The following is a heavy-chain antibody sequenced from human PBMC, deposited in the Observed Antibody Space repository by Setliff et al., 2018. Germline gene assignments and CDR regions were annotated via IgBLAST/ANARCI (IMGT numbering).Heavy chain of an antibody. Sequence: SETLSLTCTVSGGSISSGGYYWSWIRQHPGMGLEWIGYIYYSGSTNYNPSLKSRVTISLDTSKDQFSLKLSSVTAADTAVYYCASLPYYDSSGYSLSYYWGQGTLVTVSS. J-gene: IGHJ4*02. D-gene: IGHD3-22*01. V-gene: IGHV4-61*08. CDR3: ASLPYYDSSGYSLSYY. CDR2: IYYSGST. CDR1: GGSISSGGYY.